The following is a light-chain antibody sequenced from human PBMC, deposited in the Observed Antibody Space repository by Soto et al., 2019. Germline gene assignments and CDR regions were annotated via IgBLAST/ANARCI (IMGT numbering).Light chain of an antibody. CDR3: HEYNTWPWT. Sequence: ETVMTQSPATLSVSPGEGATLSCRASQSLNTNLAWYQQKLGQAPRVLIYGASTRATGIPARFSGSGSGTEFTLTISGLQSEDSGVYFCHEYNTWPWTFGQGTKVDIK. V-gene: IGKV3-15*01. CDR1: QSLNTN. J-gene: IGKJ1*01. CDR2: GAS.